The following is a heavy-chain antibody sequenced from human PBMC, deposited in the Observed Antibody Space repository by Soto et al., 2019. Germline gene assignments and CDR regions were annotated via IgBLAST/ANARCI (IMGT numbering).Heavy chain of an antibody. V-gene: IGHV3-23*01. CDR1: GFTFSSYA. CDR2: VTSSASCA. CDR3: DNGGAVLRDPFEF. Sequence: GQLLESGGGMVQPGGSLRLSCAASGFTFSSYAMNWVRLPPGKGLEWVAAVTSSASCAHYADSVKGRFTISRDKSKNKLDIQMNSTRAEATAFYSCDNGGAVLRDPFEFWGQGTMVTVSS. J-gene: IGHJ3*01. D-gene: IGHD3-16*01.